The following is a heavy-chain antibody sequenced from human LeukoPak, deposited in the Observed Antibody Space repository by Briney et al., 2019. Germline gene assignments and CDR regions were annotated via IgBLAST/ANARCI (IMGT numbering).Heavy chain of an antibody. V-gene: IGHV3-53*01. CDR1: GFTVSSNY. CDR2: IYSGGST. J-gene: IGHJ4*02. Sequence: GSLRLSCAASGFTVSSNYMSWVRQAPGKGVEWVSVIYSGGSTYYADSVKGRFTNSRDNSKNTLYLQMNSLRAEDTAVYYCARSGYYYGSGSHFDYWGQGTLVTVSS. CDR3: ARSGYYYGSGSHFDY. D-gene: IGHD3-10*01.